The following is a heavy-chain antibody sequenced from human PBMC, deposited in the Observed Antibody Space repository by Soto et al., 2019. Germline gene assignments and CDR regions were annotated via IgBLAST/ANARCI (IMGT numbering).Heavy chain of an antibody. CDR2: ISYDGSNK. D-gene: IGHD5-12*01. CDR3: ARARRSGMATILVHSYYYYYYGMDV. CDR1: GFTFSSYA. Sequence: QVQLVESGGGVVQPGRSLRLSCAASGFTFSSYAMHWVRQAPGKGLEWVAVISYDGSNKYYADSVKGRFTISRDNSKNTLYLQMNSLRAEDTAVYYCARARRSGMATILVHSYYYYYYGMDVWGQGTTVTVSS. J-gene: IGHJ6*02. V-gene: IGHV3-30-3*01.